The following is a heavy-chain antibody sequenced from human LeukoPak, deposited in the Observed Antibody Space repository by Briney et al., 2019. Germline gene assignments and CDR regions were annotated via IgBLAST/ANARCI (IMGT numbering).Heavy chain of an antibody. V-gene: IGHV4-61*02. CDR2: IYTSGST. CDR1: GGSISSGSYY. Sequence: PSETLSLTCTVSGGSISSGSYYWSWIRQPAGKGLEWIGRIYTSGSTNYNPSLKSRVAISYTSKNQFSLKLNSVTAADTAVYYCAREDYYNSGGYYLDYWGQGTLVTVSS. J-gene: IGHJ4*02. D-gene: IGHD3-22*01. CDR3: AREDYYNSGGYYLDY.